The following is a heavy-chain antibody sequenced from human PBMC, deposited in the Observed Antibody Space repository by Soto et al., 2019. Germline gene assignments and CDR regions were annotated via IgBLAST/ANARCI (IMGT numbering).Heavy chain of an antibody. CDR3: IREGYCSGGSCYSSFFGY. J-gene: IGHJ4*02. V-gene: IGHV3-72*01. CDR2: IRNKANSYTT. CDR1: GFTFSDHY. Sequence: EVQLVESGGGLVQPGGSLRLSCAASGFTFSDHYMDWVRQAPGKGLEWVGRIRNKANSYTTEYAASVKGRFTISRDASKNSLDLQKNSLKTEDTALYYCIREGYCSGGSCYSSFFGYGGQGTLVTGSS. D-gene: IGHD2-15*01.